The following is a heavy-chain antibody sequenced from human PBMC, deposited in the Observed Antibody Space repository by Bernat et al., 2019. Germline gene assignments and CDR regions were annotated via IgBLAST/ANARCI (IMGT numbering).Heavy chain of an antibody. CDR1: GFTFSSYG. Sequence: QVQLVESGGGVVQPGRSLRLSCAASGFTFSSYGMHWVRQAPGKGLEWVAVLWYDGSNKKYADSVKGRFTISRDNSKNTLYLQMNSLRAEDTAVYYCGRVIGYSSSWYVTLLGWYFDLWGRGTLVTVSS. CDR3: GRVIGYSSSWYVTLLGWYFDL. J-gene: IGHJ2*01. D-gene: IGHD6-13*01. CDR2: LWYDGSNK. V-gene: IGHV3-33*01.